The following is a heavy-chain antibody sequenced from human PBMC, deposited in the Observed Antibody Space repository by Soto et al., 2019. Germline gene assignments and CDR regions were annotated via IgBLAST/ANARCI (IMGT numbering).Heavy chain of an antibody. CDR2: ISSDGSNK. CDR3: AKDAAAAGTFDY. CDR1: GFTFSSYA. J-gene: IGHJ4*02. V-gene: IGHV3-30*18. D-gene: IGHD6-13*01. Sequence: QVQLVESGRGVVQPGRSLRLACASSGFTFSSYAMQWVRQAPGKGLEWVGVISSDGSNKYYADFVKGRFTISRDNSKNMLYLQMNSLRAEDTAVYYCAKDAAAAGTFDYWGQGTLVTVSS.